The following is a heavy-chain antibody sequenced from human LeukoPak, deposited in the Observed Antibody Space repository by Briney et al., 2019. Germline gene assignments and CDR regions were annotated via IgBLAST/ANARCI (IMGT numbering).Heavy chain of an antibody. CDR2: LCYTGNT. Sequence: SETLSLTCTVSGGSISSSSYCWGWIRQPPGKGLEWIGNLCYTGNTYYNPSLKSRVTILVDMSKNQFSLNLSSVTAADTAIYYCARRRGYSSYSDWGQGTLVTVSS. CDR1: GGSISSSSYC. CDR3: ARRRGYSSYSD. D-gene: IGHD3-3*01. V-gene: IGHV4-39*01. J-gene: IGHJ4*02.